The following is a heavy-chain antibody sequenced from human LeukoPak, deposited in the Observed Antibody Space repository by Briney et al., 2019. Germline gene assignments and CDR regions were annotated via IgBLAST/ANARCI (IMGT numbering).Heavy chain of an antibody. J-gene: IGHJ5*02. CDR3: ARHVDGRSWFDP. CDR2: IYYSGST. CDR1: GGSISSSSYY. D-gene: IGHD5-12*01. Sequence: SETRSLTCTVSGGSISSSSYYRGWIRQPPGKGLEWIGSIYYSGSTYYNPSLKSRVTISIDTSKNQFSLKLSSVTAADTAVYYCARHVDGRSWFDPWGQGTLVTVSS. V-gene: IGHV4-39*01.